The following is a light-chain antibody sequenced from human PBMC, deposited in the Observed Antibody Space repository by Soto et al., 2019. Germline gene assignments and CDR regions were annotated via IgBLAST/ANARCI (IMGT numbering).Light chain of an antibody. CDR1: SSDVGGYQY. J-gene: IGLJ2*01. CDR3: SSSRSSSTFTVV. V-gene: IGLV2-14*01. Sequence: QSALTQPRSVSGSPGQSVTMSCTGTSSDVGGYQYVSWYQQHPGKAPKLMIYEVSNRPSGISNRFSGSKSGNTASLTISGLQAEDEADYYCSSSRSSSTFTVVFGGGTKLTVL. CDR2: EVS.